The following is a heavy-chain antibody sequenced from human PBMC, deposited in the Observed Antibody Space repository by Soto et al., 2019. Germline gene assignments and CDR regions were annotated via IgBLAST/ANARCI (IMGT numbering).Heavy chain of an antibody. Sequence: SETLSLTCAVSGGSISSGGYSWSWIWQPTGKGLEWIGYIYHSGSTYYNPSLKSRVTISVDRSKNQFSLKLSSVTAADTAVYYCARASITGPPEFWSGPNNWFDPWGQGTLVTVSS. V-gene: IGHV4-30-2*01. CDR1: GGSISSGGYS. CDR2: IYHSGST. D-gene: IGHD3-3*01. J-gene: IGHJ5*02. CDR3: ARASITGPPEFWSGPNNWFDP.